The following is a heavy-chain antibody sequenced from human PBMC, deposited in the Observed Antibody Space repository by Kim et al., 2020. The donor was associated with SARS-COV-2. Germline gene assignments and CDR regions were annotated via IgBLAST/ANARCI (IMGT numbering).Heavy chain of an antibody. D-gene: IGHD5-12*01. Sequence: GGSLRLSCAASGFTFSSYSMNWVRQAPGKGLEWVSSISSSSSYIYYADSVKGRFTISRDNAKNSLYLQMNSLRAEDTAVYYCARGADGYNLVELLFDYWGQGTLVTVSS. CDR1: GFTFSSYS. CDR3: ARGADGYNLVELLFDY. J-gene: IGHJ4*02. CDR2: ISSSSSYI. V-gene: IGHV3-21*04.